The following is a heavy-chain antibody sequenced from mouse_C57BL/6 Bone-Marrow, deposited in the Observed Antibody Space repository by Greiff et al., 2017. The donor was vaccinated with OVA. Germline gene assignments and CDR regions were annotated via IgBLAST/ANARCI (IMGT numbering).Heavy chain of an antibody. CDR2: INPSTGGT. CDR1: GYSFTGYY. J-gene: IGHJ2*01. V-gene: IGHV1-43*01. Sequence: LQQSGPELVKPGASVKISCKASGYSFTGYYMHWVKQSSEKSLEWIGEINPSTGGTSYNQKFKGKATLTVDKSSSTAYMQLKSLTSEDSAVYYCANYYGSSYWGQGTTLTVSS. D-gene: IGHD1-1*01. CDR3: ANYYGSSY.